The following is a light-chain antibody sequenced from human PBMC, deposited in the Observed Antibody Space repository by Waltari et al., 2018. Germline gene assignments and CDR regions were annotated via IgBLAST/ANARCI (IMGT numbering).Light chain of an antibody. V-gene: IGKV3-11*01. CDR2: DAS. J-gene: IGKJ2*01. CDR3: QQRSNWPPMYT. CDR1: QIVSSY. Sequence: EIVLTQSPATLSLSPGERATLSCRASQIVSSYIAWYQKKPGQAPRLLIYDASNRATGIPARFSGSGSGTDFTLTISSLEPEDFAVYYCQQRSNWPPMYTFGQGTKLEIK.